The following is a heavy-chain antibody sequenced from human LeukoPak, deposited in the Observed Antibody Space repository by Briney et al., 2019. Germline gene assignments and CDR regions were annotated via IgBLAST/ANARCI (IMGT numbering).Heavy chain of an antibody. CDR2: IKQDGSEK. D-gene: IGHD6-13*01. CDR1: GFTFNTYA. J-gene: IGHJ4*02. V-gene: IGHV3-7*01. CDR3: ATDLGSSRPNF. Sequence: GGSLRLSCAASGFTFNTYAMSWVRQAPGKGLEWVANIKQDGSEKYYVDSAKGRFTISRDNAKNSLYLQMNSLRAEDTAVYYCATDLGSSRPNFWGQGILVTVSS.